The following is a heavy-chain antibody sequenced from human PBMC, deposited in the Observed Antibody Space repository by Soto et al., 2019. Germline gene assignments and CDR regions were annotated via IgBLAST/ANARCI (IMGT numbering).Heavy chain of an antibody. CDR1: GFTFSTYW. CDR2: IKPDGGEK. CDR3: APHVHCSGGSCHYDAFDI. Sequence: GGSLRLSCAASGFTFSTYWMSWVRQAPGKGLEWVANIKPDGGEKWYVDSVRGRFTISRDNAKNSLNLQMNSLRAEDTAVYYCAPHVHCSGGSCHYDAFDIRGQGTMVTVSS. D-gene: IGHD2-15*01. J-gene: IGHJ3*02. V-gene: IGHV3-7*02.